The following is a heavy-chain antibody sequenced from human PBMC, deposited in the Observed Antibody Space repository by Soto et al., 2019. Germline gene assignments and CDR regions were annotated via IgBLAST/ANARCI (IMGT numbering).Heavy chain of an antibody. CDR3: ARDKITGLFDY. CDR1: GGSFSGYY. CDR2: INHSGST. V-gene: IGHV4-34*01. D-gene: IGHD2-8*02. Sequence: SETLSVTCAVYGGSFSGYYWTWIRQPTGTGLEWIGEINHSGSTNYNPSLKSRVTISVDTSESQFSLKLTSVTAADTAVYYCARDKITGLFDYWGQGTLVTVSS. J-gene: IGHJ4*02.